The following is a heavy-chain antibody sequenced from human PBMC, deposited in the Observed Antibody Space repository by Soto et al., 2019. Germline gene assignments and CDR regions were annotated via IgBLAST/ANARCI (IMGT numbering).Heavy chain of an antibody. V-gene: IGHV1-2*04. CDR2: INPNSGGT. Sequence: ASVKVSCKASGYTFTGYYMHWVRQAPGQGLEWMGWINPNSGGTNYAQKFQGWVTMTRDTSISTAYMELSRLRSDDTAVYYCARGLRATETYYYYYGMDVWGQGTTVTVSS. D-gene: IGHD4-4*01. CDR1: GYTFTGYY. CDR3: ARGLRATETYYYYYGMDV. J-gene: IGHJ6*02.